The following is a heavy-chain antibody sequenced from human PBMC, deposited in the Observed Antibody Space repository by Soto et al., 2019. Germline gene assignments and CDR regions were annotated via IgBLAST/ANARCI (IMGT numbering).Heavy chain of an antibody. V-gene: IGHV4-34*01. Sequence: QVQLQQWGAGVLTPSETLSLTCAVYGEAFSGYYWTWIRQPPGTGLEWSGEINHSGSTNYNPSLKSRVTISVDTSKNQFSLKLTSVTAAYTAVYYCARDKIPGLFDYWGQGTLVTVSS. J-gene: IGHJ4*02. D-gene: IGHD2-21*01. CDR3: ARDKIPGLFDY. CDR1: GEAFSGYY. CDR2: INHSGST.